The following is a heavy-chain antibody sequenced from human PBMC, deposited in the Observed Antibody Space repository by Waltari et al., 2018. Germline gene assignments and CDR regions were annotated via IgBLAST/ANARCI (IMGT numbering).Heavy chain of an antibody. D-gene: IGHD3-16*01. CDR3: ARGIWVRNDAFDI. CDR2: IKQDGSEK. Sequence: EVQLVESGGGLVQPGGSLRLSCAASGFTFSRYWMTWVRQAPGKGLEWVANIKQDGSEKYYVDSVKGRFTISRDNAKNSLYLQMNSLRAEDTAVYYCARGIWVRNDAFDIWGQGTMVTVSS. J-gene: IGHJ3*02. V-gene: IGHV3-7*01. CDR1: GFTFSRYW.